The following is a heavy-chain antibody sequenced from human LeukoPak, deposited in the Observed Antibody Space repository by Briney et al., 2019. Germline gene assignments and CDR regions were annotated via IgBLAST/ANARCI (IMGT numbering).Heavy chain of an antibody. CDR2: IVVGSGNT. D-gene: IGHD6-19*01. J-gene: IGHJ4*02. Sequence: GASVEVSCKASGFTFTSSAVQWVRQARGQRLEWIGWIVVGSGNTNYAQKFQERVTITRDMSTSTAYMELSSLRSEDTAVYYCAARSSYSSGWNFDYWGQGTLVTVSS. CDR1: GFTFTSSA. V-gene: IGHV1-58*01. CDR3: AARSSYSSGWNFDY.